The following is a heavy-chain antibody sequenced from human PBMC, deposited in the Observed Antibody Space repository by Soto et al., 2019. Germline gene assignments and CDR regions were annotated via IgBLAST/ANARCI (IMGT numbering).Heavy chain of an antibody. CDR3: GRLEGLATISYYFDY. J-gene: IGHJ4*02. CDR1: GGSVSSSSYY. Sequence: QLQLQESGPGLVKPSETLSLTCTVSGGSVSSSSYYWGWVRQPPGKGLEWIGSFYYSGSTYYNPSHVSRVTISVDKSKNQFSLKLMSWSAADTAVYYCGRLEGLATISYYFDYWGQGALVTVSS. CDR2: FYYSGST. V-gene: IGHV4-39*01. D-gene: IGHD3-9*01.